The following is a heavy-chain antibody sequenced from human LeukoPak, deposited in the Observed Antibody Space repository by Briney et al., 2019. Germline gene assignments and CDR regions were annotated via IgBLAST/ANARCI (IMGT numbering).Heavy chain of an antibody. CDR1: GGSISSSSYY. CDR2: IYYSGST. Sequence: ASETLSLTCTVSGGSISSSSYYWGWIRQPPGKGLEWIGSIYYSGSTYYNPSLKSRVTIPVDTSKNQFSLKLSSVTAADTAVYYCARAGYSSSWYWFDPWGQGTLVTVSS. J-gene: IGHJ5*02. V-gene: IGHV4-39*07. CDR3: ARAGYSSSWYWFDP. D-gene: IGHD6-13*01.